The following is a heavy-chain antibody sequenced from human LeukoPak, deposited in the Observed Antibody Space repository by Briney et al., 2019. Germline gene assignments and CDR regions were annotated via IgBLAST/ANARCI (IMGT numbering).Heavy chain of an antibody. Sequence: PGGSLRLSCAASGFTVSSNYMSWVRQAPGKGLEWVSVIYSGGSTYYADSVKGRFTISRDNSKNTLYLQMNSLRAEDTAVYYCARVGKRITIFGVVIPNAFGIWGQGTMVTVSS. J-gene: IGHJ3*02. CDR2: IYSGGST. D-gene: IGHD3-3*01. CDR1: GFTVSSNY. CDR3: ARVGKRITIFGVVIPNAFGI. V-gene: IGHV3-53*01.